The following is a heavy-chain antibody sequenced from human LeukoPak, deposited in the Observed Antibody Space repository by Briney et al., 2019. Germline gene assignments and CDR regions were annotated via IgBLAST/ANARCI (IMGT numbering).Heavy chain of an antibody. CDR2: IHPNSGGT. CDR1: GYAFIDHH. CDR3: ARGTFDP. Sequence: ASVKVSCKTSGYAFIDHHMHWVRQAPGQGLEWMGWIHPNSGGTNYAHRFQVRVTMTMDTSISTVYMELSRLRSDDTAVYYCARGTFDPWGQGTLVTVSS. V-gene: IGHV1-2*07. J-gene: IGHJ5*02. D-gene: IGHD3/OR15-3a*01.